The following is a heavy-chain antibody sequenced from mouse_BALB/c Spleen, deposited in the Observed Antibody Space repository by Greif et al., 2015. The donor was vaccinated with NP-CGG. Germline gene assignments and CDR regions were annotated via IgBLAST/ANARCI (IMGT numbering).Heavy chain of an antibody. CDR1: GYTFTSYW. CDR2: IDPSDSET. Sequence: QVQLQQSGAELVKPGAPVKLSCKASGYTFTSYWMNWVKQRPGRGLEWIGRIDPSDSETHYNQKFKDKATLTVDKSSSTAYIQLSSLTSEDSAVYYCARIGDPEGFAYWGQGTLVTVSA. V-gene: IGHV1-69*02. CDR3: ARIGDPEGFAY. D-gene: IGHD2-14*01. J-gene: IGHJ3*01.